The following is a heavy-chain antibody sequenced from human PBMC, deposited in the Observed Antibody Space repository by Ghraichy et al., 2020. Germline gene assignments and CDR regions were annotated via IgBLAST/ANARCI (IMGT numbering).Heavy chain of an antibody. Sequence: GGSLRLSCAVSGFIFSNPWMSWVRQTPGKGLEWVANMKGDGSEIYYVDSVKGRFTISRDNAKNSLNLQMNSLRAEDTAVYYCARLIDRAPDYWGQGTLVTVSP. CDR3: ARLIDRAPDY. V-gene: IGHV3-7*01. CDR2: MKGDGSEI. J-gene: IGHJ4*02. CDR1: GFIFSNPW. D-gene: IGHD3-22*01.